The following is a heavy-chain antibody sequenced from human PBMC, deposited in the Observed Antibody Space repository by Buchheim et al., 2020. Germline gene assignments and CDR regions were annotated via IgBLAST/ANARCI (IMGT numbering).Heavy chain of an antibody. J-gene: IGHJ4*02. CDR2: ITGDGRIT. CDR3: ARDRGLPANNYFDY. D-gene: IGHD3-10*01. V-gene: IGHV3-74*01. Sequence: VQLLESGGGLVQPGGSLRLSCAASGFTFSTYWMHWVRQAPGKWLVWVSRITGDGRITSYADSATGRFTISSDNAKNTLYLKMNSLRAEDTAVYYCARDRGLPANNYFDYWGQGTL. CDR1: GFTFSTYW.